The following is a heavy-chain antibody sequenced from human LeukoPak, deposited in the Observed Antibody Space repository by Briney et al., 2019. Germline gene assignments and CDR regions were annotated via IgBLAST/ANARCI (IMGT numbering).Heavy chain of an antibody. CDR3: ARGKNYYGSGSYQTRGASDNWFDP. J-gene: IGHJ5*02. CDR2: INPNSGGT. Sequence: ASVKVSCKASGYTFTGYYMHWVRQAPGQGLEWMGWINPNSGGTNYAQKFQGRVTMTRDTSISTAYMELSRLRSDDTAVYYCARGKNYYGSGSYQTRGASDNWFDPWGQGTLVTVSS. V-gene: IGHV1-2*02. D-gene: IGHD3-10*01. CDR1: GYTFTGYY.